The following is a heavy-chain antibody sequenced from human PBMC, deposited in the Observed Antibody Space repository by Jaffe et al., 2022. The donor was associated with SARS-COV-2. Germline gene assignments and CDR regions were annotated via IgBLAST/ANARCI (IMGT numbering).Heavy chain of an antibody. J-gene: IGHJ5*02. CDR2: FYTSGSGRT. CDR1: GGSIFSGVYY. Sequence: QVQLQESGPGLVKPSQTLSLTCTVSGGSIFSGVYYWNWIRQPAGKGPEWIAHFYTSGSGRTDYNPSLKSRATISVDTSKNQFYLELNSVTAADTAMYYCSRNLHHWGQGILVTVSS. V-gene: IGHV4-61*02. CDR3: SRNLHH.